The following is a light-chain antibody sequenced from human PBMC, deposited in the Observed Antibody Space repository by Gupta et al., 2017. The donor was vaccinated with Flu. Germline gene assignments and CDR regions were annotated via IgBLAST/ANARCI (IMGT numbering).Light chain of an antibody. CDR2: KAS. CDR3: QQYNSYSIT. V-gene: IGKV1-5*03. J-gene: IGKJ5*01. CDR1: HGISIW. Sequence: DAQMTQSPSTLSASVGDRVTITCRASHGISIWLAWYQQKPGKAPKLLIYKASDLESGVPSRFSGSGSGTEFTLTISSLQPDDFATYYCQQYNSYSITFGQGTRLEIK.